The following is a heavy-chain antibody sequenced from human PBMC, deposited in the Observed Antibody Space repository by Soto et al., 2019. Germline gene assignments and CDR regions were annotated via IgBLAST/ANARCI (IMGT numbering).Heavy chain of an antibody. CDR1: GGSNSSYY. J-gene: IGHJ5*02. CDR3: ARARTYYYGSGSYLFDP. Sequence: SETLSLTCTVSGGSNSSYYWSWILQRPGKGLEWIGYIYYSGSTNDNPSLKNRVTISVDTSKNQFSLKLSSVTAADTAVYYCARARTYYYGSGSYLFDPWGQGTLVTVSS. V-gene: IGHV4-59*01. CDR2: IYYSGST. D-gene: IGHD3-10*01.